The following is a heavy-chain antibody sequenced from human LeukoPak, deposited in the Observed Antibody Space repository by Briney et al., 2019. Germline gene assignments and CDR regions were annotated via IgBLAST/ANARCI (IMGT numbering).Heavy chain of an antibody. V-gene: IGHV3-74*01. CDR3: ATSGGCGG. Sequence: GGSLRLSCAASGFTFSTHWMCWVRQAPGKELVWVSRISGDGSMTSYADSVKGRFTISRDSAKDTLFLQMNSLRAEDTALYYCATSGGCGGWGQGTLVTVSS. CDR1: GFTFSTHW. D-gene: IGHD1-26*01. CDR2: ISGDGSMT. J-gene: IGHJ4*02.